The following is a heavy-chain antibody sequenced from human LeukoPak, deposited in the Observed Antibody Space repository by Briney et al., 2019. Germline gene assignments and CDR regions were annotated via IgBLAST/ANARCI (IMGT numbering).Heavy chain of an antibody. CDR3: SRDYGSGNYDSNTYMDV. V-gene: IGHV4-4*07. D-gene: IGHD3-10*01. J-gene: IGHJ6*03. Sequence: PSETLSLTCTVSGGSISSYYWSWIRQPAGKGLESIGHISTSGSTNYNPSLKSRVSISLDTSKSQFSLNLGSVTAADTAVYYCSRDYGSGNYDSNTYMDVWGKGTTVTVSS. CDR2: ISTSGST. CDR1: GGSISSYY.